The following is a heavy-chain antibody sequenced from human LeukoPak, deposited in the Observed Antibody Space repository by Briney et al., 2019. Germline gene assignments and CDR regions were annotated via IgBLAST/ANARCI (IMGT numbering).Heavy chain of an antibody. CDR3: ARDAGFYYDSSPHMDV. CDR1: GGFFTDYY. J-gene: IGHJ6*03. D-gene: IGHD3-22*01. Sequence: RPSETLSLTCAVYGGFFTDYYWSWIRHLPGKGLEWIGEIHHRAGANYNPSLWGRVTISADTSKNQFSLHLTSVTAADTAVYYCARDAGFYYDSSPHMDVWGKGTTVTVSS. CDR2: IHHRAGA. V-gene: IGHV4-34*01.